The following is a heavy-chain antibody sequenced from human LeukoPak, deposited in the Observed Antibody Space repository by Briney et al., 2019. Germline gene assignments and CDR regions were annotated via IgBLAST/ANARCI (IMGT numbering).Heavy chain of an antibody. CDR2: INLNSGGT. Sequence: ASVKVSCKASGYTFTGYYMHLVRLAPGQGLEWMGWINLNSGGTNYAQKFQGRVTMTRDTSISTAYMELRRLRSDDTAVDYCAREFVGGIADSSTSRWGQASLVTVSS. D-gene: IGHD6-6*01. V-gene: IGHV1-2*02. J-gene: IGHJ4*02. CDR3: AREFVGGIADSSTSR. CDR1: GYTFTGYY.